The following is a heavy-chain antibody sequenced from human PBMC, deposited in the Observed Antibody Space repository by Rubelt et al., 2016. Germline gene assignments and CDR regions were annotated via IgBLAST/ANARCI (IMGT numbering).Heavy chain of an antibody. J-gene: IGHJ4*02. CDR2: IKQDGSEK. CDR1: GFTFSSYW. Sequence: EVQLVESGGGLVQPGGSLRLSCAASGFTFSSYWMSWVRQAPGKGLEWVANIKQDGSEKYYVDSVKGRFTISRDNAKNSLYLQMNSLRAEDTAVYYCARATNYYDSSGYYKAFDYWGQGTLVTVSS. V-gene: IGHV3-7*03. D-gene: IGHD3-22*01. CDR3: ARATNYYDSSGYYKAFDY.